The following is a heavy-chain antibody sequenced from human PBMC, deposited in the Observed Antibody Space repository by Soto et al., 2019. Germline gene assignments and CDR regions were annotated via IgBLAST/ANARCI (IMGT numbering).Heavy chain of an antibody. CDR3: ARDMGPIGAYGY. CDR1: GFNFSTYW. CDR2: IVPDGSQK. D-gene: IGHD3-16*01. Sequence: EVQLVDSGGALVQPGGSLRLSCAASGFNFSTYWMSLVRQAPGKGMEWVANIVPDGSQKYYVDSVKGQFTISRDNAKNSLYLQMNSLRAEDTAVYYWARDMGPIGAYGYWVQGTLVTVSS. J-gene: IGHJ4*02. V-gene: IGHV3-7*03.